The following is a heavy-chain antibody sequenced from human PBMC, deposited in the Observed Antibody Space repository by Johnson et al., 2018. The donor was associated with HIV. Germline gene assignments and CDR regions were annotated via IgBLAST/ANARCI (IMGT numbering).Heavy chain of an antibody. CDR2: ISYDGGNK. D-gene: IGHD6-6*01. V-gene: IGHV3-30*04. Sequence: QVQLVESGGGVVQPERSLRLSCAASGFTFSNYAMSWVRQAPGKGLEWVAVISYDGGNKNYADSVKGRFTISRDNSKSTLYLQMNSLRVEDTAVYYCSRGSYGSSSSVLELGDNVRGLIGLRWAMWG. CDR3: SRGSYGSSSSVLELGDNVRGLIGLRWAM. J-gene: IGHJ6*01. CDR1: GFTFSNYA.